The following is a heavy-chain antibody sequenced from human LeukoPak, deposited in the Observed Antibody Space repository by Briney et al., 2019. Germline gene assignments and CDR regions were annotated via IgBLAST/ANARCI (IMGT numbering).Heavy chain of an antibody. CDR2: IYYSGST. Sequence: PSETLSLTCTVSGGSISSYYWNWIRQPPGKGLEWIGYIYYSGSTNYNPSLKSRVTISVDTSKNQFSLKLSSVTAADTAVYYCARVYDYGDYRFDYWGQGTLVTVSS. CDR1: GGSISSYY. D-gene: IGHD4-17*01. CDR3: ARVYDYGDYRFDY. J-gene: IGHJ4*02. V-gene: IGHV4-59*01.